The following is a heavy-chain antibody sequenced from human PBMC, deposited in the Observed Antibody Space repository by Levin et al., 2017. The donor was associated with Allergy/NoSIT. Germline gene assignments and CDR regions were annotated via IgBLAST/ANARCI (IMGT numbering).Heavy chain of an antibody. CDR1: GYTFTSYG. D-gene: IGHD2-21*02. Sequence: ASVKVSCKTSGYTFTSYGITWVRQAPGQGLEWMAWISAYNGNTKYAQKFQGRVTMTTDTSTRTAYMELRSLSSDDTAVYYCARDETNDWRGNCYLPASLYWGQGTLVTVSS. J-gene: IGHJ4*02. CDR3: ARDETNDWRGNCYLPASLY. CDR2: ISAYNGNT. V-gene: IGHV1-18*01.